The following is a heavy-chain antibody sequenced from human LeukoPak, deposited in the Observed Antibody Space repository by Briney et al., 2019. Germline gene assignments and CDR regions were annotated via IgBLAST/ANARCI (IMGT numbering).Heavy chain of an antibody. V-gene: IGHV4-31*03. D-gene: IGHD2-2*01. Sequence: SETLSHTCTVSGGSISSGDYYWRWIRQHPGKGLEWIGYIFYSGGTYYNPSLKSRVTISVDTSKNQFSLNLSSVTAADTAVYYCARIIVVVPASMRGGFDYWGRGTLVTVSS. CDR2: IFYSGGT. CDR1: GGSISSGDYY. CDR3: ARIIVVVPASMRGGFDY. J-gene: IGHJ4*02.